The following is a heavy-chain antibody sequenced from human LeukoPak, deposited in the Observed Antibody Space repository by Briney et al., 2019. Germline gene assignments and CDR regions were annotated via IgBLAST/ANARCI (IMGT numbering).Heavy chain of an antibody. J-gene: IGHJ3*01. Sequence: GGAPRLSCAASGFTLSNYDMHWVRQATGESLGWVSVIGIAGDIYYPGPVKGRFTISREKAKNSFYLQMNSLRAGDTAVYYCARGDGRGAFDLWGQGTMVTVS. CDR3: ARGDGRGAFDL. CDR1: GFTLSNYD. D-gene: IGHD5-24*01. CDR2: IGIAGDI. V-gene: IGHV3-13*02.